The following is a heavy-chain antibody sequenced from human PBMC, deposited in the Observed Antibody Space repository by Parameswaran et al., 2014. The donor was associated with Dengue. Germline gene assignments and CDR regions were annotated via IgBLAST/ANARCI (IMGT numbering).Heavy chain of an antibody. J-gene: IGHJ1*01. V-gene: IGHV4-34*01. D-gene: IGHD3-9*01. Sequence: RWIRQPPGKGLEWIGEINHSGSTNYNPSLKSRVTISVDTSKNQFSLKLSSVTAADTAVYYCARGRLRYFDWLLTHEYFQHWGQGTLVTVSS. CDR2: INHSGST. CDR3: ARGRLRYFDWLLTHEYFQH.